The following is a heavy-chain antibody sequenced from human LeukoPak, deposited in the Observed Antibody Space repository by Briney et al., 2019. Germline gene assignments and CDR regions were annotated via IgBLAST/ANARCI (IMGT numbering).Heavy chain of an antibody. CDR1: GGSISSYY. CDR2: IYYSGST. Sequence: SETLSLTCTVSGGSISSYYWSWIRQPPGKGLEWIGYIYYSGSTNYNPSLKSRVTISVDTSKNQFSLKLSSATAADTAVYYCARERCSSTSCYTEDYYYMDVWGKGTTVTVSS. V-gene: IGHV4-59*01. J-gene: IGHJ6*03. CDR3: ARERCSSTSCYTEDYYYMDV. D-gene: IGHD2-2*02.